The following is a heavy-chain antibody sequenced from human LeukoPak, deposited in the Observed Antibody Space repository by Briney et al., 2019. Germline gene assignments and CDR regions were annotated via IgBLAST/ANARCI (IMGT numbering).Heavy chain of an antibody. J-gene: IGHJ4*02. CDR1: GFTFSSYA. V-gene: IGHV3-23*01. D-gene: IGHD2-8*01. CDR3: AKSIMTPDSY. CDR2: FSGSGSNT. Sequence: PGGSLRPSCAASGFTFSSYAMSWVRQAPGKGLEWVSGFSGSGSNTYYADSVKGRFTISRDNSKNTLYLQMNSLKAEDTAVYYCAKSIMTPDSYWGQGTLVTVSS.